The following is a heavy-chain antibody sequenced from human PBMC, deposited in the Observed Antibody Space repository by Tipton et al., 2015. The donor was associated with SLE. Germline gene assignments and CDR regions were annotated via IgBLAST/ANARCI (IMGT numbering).Heavy chain of an antibody. CDR3: ARLHGYSYGLNWFDP. D-gene: IGHD5-18*01. CDR1: GESFSGHY. J-gene: IGHJ5*02. Sequence: GLVKPSETLSLTCGVSGESFSGHYWTWIRQPPGKGLEWIGFSYYRGTTNSNPSLKSRVTMSVDTSKNQFSLRLTSVIAADTAVYYCARLHGYSYGLNWFDPWGQGTLISVSS. V-gene: IGHV4-59*11. CDR2: SYYRGTT.